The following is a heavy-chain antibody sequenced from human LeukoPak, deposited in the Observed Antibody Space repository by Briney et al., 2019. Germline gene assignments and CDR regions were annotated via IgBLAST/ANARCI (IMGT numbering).Heavy chain of an antibody. CDR3: ARAPSETYYYGSGSPYYYYYGMDV. D-gene: IGHD3-10*01. J-gene: IGHJ6*02. V-gene: IGHV4-4*07. Sequence: SETLSLTCTVSGGSISSYYWSWIRQPAGKGLEWIGRIYTSGSTNYNPSLKSRVTMSVDTSKNQFSLKLSSVTAADTAVCYCARAPSETYYYGSGSPYYYYYGMDVWGQGTTVTVSS. CDR2: IYTSGST. CDR1: GGSISSYY.